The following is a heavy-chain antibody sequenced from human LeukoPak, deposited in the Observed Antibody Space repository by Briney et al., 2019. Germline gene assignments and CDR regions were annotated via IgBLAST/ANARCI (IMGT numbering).Heavy chain of an antibody. CDR1: GGSFSGYY. Sequence: SETLSLTCAVYGGSFSGYYWSWIRQPPGKGLEWIGEINHSGSTNYNPSLKSRVTISVDTSKNQFSLKLSSVTAADTAVYYCARVLAGFDPWGQGTLVTVSS. CDR2: INHSGST. J-gene: IGHJ5*02. V-gene: IGHV4-34*01. CDR3: ARVLAGFDP. D-gene: IGHD2-15*01.